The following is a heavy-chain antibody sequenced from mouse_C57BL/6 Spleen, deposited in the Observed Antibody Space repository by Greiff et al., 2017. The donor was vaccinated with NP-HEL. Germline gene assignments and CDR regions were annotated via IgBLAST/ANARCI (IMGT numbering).Heavy chain of an antibody. D-gene: IGHD3-2*02. CDR2: IYPSDSET. J-gene: IGHJ2*01. Sequence: QVQLQQPGAELVRPGSSVKLSCKASGYTFTSSWMDWVKQRPGQGLEWIGNIYPSDSETHYNQKFKDKATLTVDKSSSTAYMQLSSLTSEDSAVYYCARSTSGYFDYWGQGTTLTVSS. V-gene: IGHV1-61*01. CDR1: GYTFTSSW. CDR3: ARSTSGYFDY.